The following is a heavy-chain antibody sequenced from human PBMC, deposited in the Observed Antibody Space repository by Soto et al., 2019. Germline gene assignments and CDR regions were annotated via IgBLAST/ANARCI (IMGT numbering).Heavy chain of an antibody. J-gene: IGHJ4*02. V-gene: IGHV3-23*01. D-gene: IGHD1-7*01. CDR3: AKDWYNWNYYFDY. CDR1: GFTFSSYA. Sequence: EVQLLESGGGLVQPGGSLRLSCAASGFTFSSYAMSWVRQAPGKGLEWVSAISGSGGSTYYADSVKGRFTISRVNSKNTLYLQMNSLRAEDTAVYYCAKDWYNWNYYFDYWGQGTLVTVSS. CDR2: ISGSGGST.